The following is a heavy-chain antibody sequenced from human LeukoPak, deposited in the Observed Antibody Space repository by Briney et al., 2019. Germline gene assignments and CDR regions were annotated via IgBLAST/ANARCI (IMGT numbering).Heavy chain of an antibody. CDR3: AITYYDFWSGYDDAFDI. CDR1: GYTFTGYY. D-gene: IGHD3-3*01. J-gene: IGHJ3*02. V-gene: IGHV1-2*02. CDR2: ISPNSGGT. Sequence: ASVKVSCKASGYTFTGYYMHWVRQAPGQGLEWMGWISPNSGGTNYAQKFQGRVTMTRDTSISTAYMELSRLRSDDTAVYYCAITYYDFWSGYDDAFDIWGQGTMVTVSS.